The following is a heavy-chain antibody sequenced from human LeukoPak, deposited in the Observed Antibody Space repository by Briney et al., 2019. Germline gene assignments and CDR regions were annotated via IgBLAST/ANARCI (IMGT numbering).Heavy chain of an antibody. J-gene: IGHJ5*02. CDR3: ASLWAQGDNWFDP. Sequence: GASVTVSCKTSGYTFIGHYIHWVRQAAGQGLEWMGWINPKNGGANYAPRFRGRVTMTRDRSTSTVYMELTRLTSDDTAVYYCASLWAQGDNWFDPWGQGTLVTVSS. CDR2: INPKNGGA. D-gene: IGHD1-26*01. CDR1: GYTFIGHY. V-gene: IGHV1-2*07.